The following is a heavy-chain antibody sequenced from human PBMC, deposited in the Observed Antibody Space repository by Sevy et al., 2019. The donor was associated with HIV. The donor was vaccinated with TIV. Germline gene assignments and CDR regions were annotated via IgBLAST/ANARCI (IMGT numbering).Heavy chain of an antibody. D-gene: IGHD6-6*01. CDR1: GASISNYY. V-gene: IGHV4-59*01. J-gene: IGHJ2*01. CDR2: LYYGGRT. CDR3: ARHSIAARSWYFDL. Sequence: SETLSLTCTVSGASISNYYWSWIRQPPGKGLEGIAYLYYGGRTNYNPSLKSRVTISVDKSKNQFSLKLISVTAADTAVYYCARHSIAARSWYFDLWGRGTLVTVSS.